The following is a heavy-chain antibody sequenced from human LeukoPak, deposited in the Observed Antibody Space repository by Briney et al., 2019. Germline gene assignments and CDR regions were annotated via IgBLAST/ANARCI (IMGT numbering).Heavy chain of an antibody. CDR1: GYTFTGYY. V-gene: IGHV1-46*01. Sequence: ASVKVSCKASGYTFTGYYMHWVRQAPGQGLEWMGMINPSGGISYAQKFQGRVTMTRDMSTNTVYMELSSLRSEDTAVYYCARVDSRSPHELDYWGQGTLVTVSS. D-gene: IGHD6-6*01. CDR2: INPSGGI. CDR3: ARVDSRSPHELDY. J-gene: IGHJ4*02.